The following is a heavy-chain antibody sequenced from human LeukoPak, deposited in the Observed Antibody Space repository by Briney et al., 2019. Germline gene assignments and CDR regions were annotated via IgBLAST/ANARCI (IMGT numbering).Heavy chain of an antibody. D-gene: IGHD2-2*01. Sequence: SETLSLTCTVSGGSVSSGSYYWSWIRQPPGKGLEWIGYIYYSGSTNYNPSLKSRVTLSVDTSKNQFSLKLSSVTAADTAVYYCARDRRYCSSTSCHGRQFDYWGQGTLVTVSS. CDR2: IYYSGST. V-gene: IGHV4-61*01. J-gene: IGHJ4*02. CDR3: ARDRRYCSSTSCHGRQFDY. CDR1: GGSVSSGSYY.